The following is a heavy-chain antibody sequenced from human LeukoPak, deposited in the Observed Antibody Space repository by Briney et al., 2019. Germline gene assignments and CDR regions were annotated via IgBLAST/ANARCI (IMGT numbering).Heavy chain of an antibody. CDR1: GFSLSTSGVG. Sequence: VSGPTLVKPAQTLTLTCTFPGFSLSTSGVGVGWIRQPPGKALEWLALIYWDDDERYSPSLKSRLTITKDTSQTQVVLTMTNMDPVDTATYYCVHVRVRDLDRTYFFDSWGQGTLVTVSS. J-gene: IGHJ4*02. CDR2: IYWDDDE. V-gene: IGHV2-5*02. D-gene: IGHD1-14*01. CDR3: VHVRVRDLDRTYFFDS.